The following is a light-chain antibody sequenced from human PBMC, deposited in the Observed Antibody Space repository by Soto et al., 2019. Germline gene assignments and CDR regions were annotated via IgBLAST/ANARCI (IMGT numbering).Light chain of an antibody. CDR3: SSYTSSSTLLNV. J-gene: IGLJ1*01. CDR2: DVR. Sequence: QSALTQPASVSGSPGQSITISCTGTSSDVGGYNYVSWYQQHPGKAPKLMIYDVRNRPSGVSNRFSGSKSGNPATLTISGLQAEDEADYYYSSYTSSSTLLNVFGTGTKLTVL. V-gene: IGLV2-14*01. CDR1: SSDVGGYNY.